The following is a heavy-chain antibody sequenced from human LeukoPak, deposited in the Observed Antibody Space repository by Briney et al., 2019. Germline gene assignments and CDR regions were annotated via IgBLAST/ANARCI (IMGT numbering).Heavy chain of an antibody. D-gene: IGHD3-22*01. V-gene: IGHV3-9*03. Sequence: GGSLRLSCAASGFTFDDYAMRWFRQAPGKSLEWVSGISWNGGSIGYADSVKGRVTISRDNAKNSLYLQMNSLRAEDMAMYYCAKEGLLRNFDYWGQGTLVTVSS. J-gene: IGHJ4*02. CDR2: ISWNGGSI. CDR3: AKEGLLRNFDY. CDR1: GFTFDDYA.